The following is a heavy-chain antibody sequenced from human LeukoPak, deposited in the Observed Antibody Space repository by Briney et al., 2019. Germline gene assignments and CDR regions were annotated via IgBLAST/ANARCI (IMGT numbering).Heavy chain of an antibody. J-gene: IGHJ4*02. CDR3: ARSYGSGSYYWFDY. CDR2: ISAYNGNT. D-gene: IGHD3-10*01. CDR1: GYTFTSYG. Sequence: ASVKVSCKASGYTFTSYGISWVRQAPGQGLEWMGWISAYNGNTNYAQKLQGRVTMTTDTSTSTAYMELRSLRPDDTAVYYCARSYGSGSYYWFDYWGQGTLVTVSS. V-gene: IGHV1-18*01.